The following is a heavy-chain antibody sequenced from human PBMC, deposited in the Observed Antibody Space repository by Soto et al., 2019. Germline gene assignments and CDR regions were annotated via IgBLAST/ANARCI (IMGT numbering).Heavy chain of an antibody. CDR2: IWYDGSNK. D-gene: IGHD6-6*01. CDR3: ARAVNAARYFDY. V-gene: IGHV3-33*01. J-gene: IGHJ4*02. CDR1: GFTFSSYG. Sequence: PGGSLRLSCAASGFTFSSYGMHWVRQAPGKGLEWVAVIWYDGSNKYYADSVKGRFTISRDNSKNPLYLQMNSLRAEDTAVYYCARAVNAARYFDYWGQGTLVTVSS.